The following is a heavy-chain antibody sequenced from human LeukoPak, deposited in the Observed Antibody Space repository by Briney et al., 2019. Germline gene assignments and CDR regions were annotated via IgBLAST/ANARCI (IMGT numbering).Heavy chain of an antibody. Sequence: ASVKVSCKASGYTFTSYAMHWVRQAPGQRLEWMGWINAGNGNTKYSQKFQGRVTITRDTSASTAHMELSSLRSEDTAVYYCASYLYSSGWYYPLDYWGQGTLVTVSS. J-gene: IGHJ4*02. CDR2: INAGNGNT. CDR3: ASYLYSSGWYYPLDY. CDR1: GYTFTSYA. V-gene: IGHV1-3*01. D-gene: IGHD6-19*01.